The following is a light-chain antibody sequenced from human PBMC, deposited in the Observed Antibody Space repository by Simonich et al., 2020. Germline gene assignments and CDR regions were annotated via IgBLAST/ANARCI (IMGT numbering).Light chain of an antibody. Sequence: QSALTQPASVSGSPGQSITISCTGTSSDVGGYNHVSWYQQHPGKAPKLMIYDVSKRPSGFSNRFSGSKSGNTASLTISGLQAEDEADYYCSSYTSSSIVVFGGGTKLTVL. J-gene: IGLJ2*01. CDR2: DVS. CDR3: SSYTSSSIVV. CDR1: SSDVGGYNH. V-gene: IGLV2-14*01.